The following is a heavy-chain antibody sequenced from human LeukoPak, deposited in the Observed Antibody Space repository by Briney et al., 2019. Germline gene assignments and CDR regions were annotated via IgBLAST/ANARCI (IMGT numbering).Heavy chain of an antibody. CDR2: ISSSSSYI. Sequence: GGSLRLSCAASGFTFSSYSMNWVRQAPGKGLNWVSSISSSSSYIYYADSVKGRFTISRDNAKNSLYLQMNSLRAEDTAVYYCARGTWATLYYYYMDVWGKGTTVTVSS. CDR1: GFTFSSYS. D-gene: IGHD5-24*01. CDR3: ARGTWATLYYYYMDV. J-gene: IGHJ6*03. V-gene: IGHV3-21*01.